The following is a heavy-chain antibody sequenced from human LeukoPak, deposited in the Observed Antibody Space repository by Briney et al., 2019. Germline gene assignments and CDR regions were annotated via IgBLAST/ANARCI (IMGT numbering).Heavy chain of an antibody. CDR3: AKGWDAFDI. J-gene: IGHJ3*02. V-gene: IGHV3-74*01. CDR1: GFTFSYYW. D-gene: IGHD5-24*01. CDR2: IKSDGSST. Sequence: GGSLRLSCAASGFTFSYYWMHWVRQAPGKGLVWVSRIKSDGSSTSYAGFVKGRFTISRDNAKNTLYLQMNSLRAEDTAVYYCAKGWDAFDIWGQGTMVTVSS.